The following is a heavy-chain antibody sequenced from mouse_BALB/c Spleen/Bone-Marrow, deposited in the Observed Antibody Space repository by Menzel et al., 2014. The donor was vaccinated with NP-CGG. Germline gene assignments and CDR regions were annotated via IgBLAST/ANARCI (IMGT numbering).Heavy chain of an antibody. CDR1: GYTFTSYW. D-gene: IGHD1-1*01. CDR3: ARRYYGSSYLLDY. V-gene: IGHV1S81*02. Sequence: QVQLQQSGAELVKPGASVKLSCKASGYTFTSYWMHWVKQGPGQGLDWIGEINPSNGRTNYNEKFRSKATLTVDKSSSTAYMQLSSLTSEDSAVYYCARRYYGSSYLLDYWGQGTTLTVSS. CDR2: INPSNGRT. J-gene: IGHJ2*01.